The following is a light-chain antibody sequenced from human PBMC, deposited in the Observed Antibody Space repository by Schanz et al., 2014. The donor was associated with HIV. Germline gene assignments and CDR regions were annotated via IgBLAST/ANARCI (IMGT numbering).Light chain of an antibody. V-gene: IGLV2-14*03. CDR3: ASFRGSASYV. J-gene: IGLJ1*01. CDR2: DVS. Sequence: QSALTQPASVSGSPGQSITISCAGTATDVGGHNYVSWYQQHPGKAPKLMIYDVSDRPSGVSDRFSGSKSGNTASLTISGLQAEDEADYYCASFRGSASYVFGTGTKLTVL. CDR1: ATDVGGHNY.